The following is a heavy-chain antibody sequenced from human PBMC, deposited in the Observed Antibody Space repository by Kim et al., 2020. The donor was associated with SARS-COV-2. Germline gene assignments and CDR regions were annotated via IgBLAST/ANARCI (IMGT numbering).Heavy chain of an antibody. CDR2: INPDSGAT. D-gene: IGHD3-16*01. CDR1: GYTFTGYY. Sequence: ASVKVSCKASGYTFTGYYMHWVRQAPGQGLEWMGRINPDSGATKYAQKFQGRVTMTRDSSISTAYMELSRLRSDDTAIYYCARDMRKHGHYYYYYGMDVWGQGTTVTVSS. V-gene: IGHV1-2*06. CDR3: ARDMRKHGHYYYYYGMDV. J-gene: IGHJ6*02.